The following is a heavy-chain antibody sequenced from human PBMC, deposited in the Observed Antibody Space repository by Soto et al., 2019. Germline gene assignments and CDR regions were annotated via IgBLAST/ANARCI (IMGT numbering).Heavy chain of an antibody. CDR3: SRGGVVVVANGHVGMDV. V-gene: IGHV3-11*01. D-gene: IGHD2-15*01. CDR1: GFTFSDYF. Sequence: QVQLVESGGGLVKPGGPLRLSCAASGFTFSDYFMSWIRQAPGKGLEWVSYISSSGSTIYYADSVKGRFTISRDNAKNSLYLQINSLRAEDTAVYYCSRGGVVVVANGHVGMDVWGQGTTVTVSS. J-gene: IGHJ6*02. CDR2: ISSSGSTI.